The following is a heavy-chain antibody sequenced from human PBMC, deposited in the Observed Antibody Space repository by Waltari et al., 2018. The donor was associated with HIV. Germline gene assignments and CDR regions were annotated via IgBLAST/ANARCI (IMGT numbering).Heavy chain of an antibody. CDR1: GLTFRRYW. J-gene: IGHJ6*02. Sequence: EVQLVESGGGLVQQGGSLRVSCAASGLTFRRYWMSWVRQAPGKGLEWVANIKQEGSEKYYVDSVRGRFTIYRDNTNNLLYLQMNSLRAEDTAVYYCARFLYAYYDSNDFYRPYYYGMDVWGQGTTVTVSS. CDR2: IKQEGSEK. D-gene: IGHD3-22*01. CDR3: ARFLYAYYDSNDFYRPYYYGMDV. V-gene: IGHV3-7*01.